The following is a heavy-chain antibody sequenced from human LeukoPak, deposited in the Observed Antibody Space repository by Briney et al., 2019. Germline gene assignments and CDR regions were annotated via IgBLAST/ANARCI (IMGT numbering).Heavy chain of an antibody. J-gene: IGHJ1*01. CDR2: INPNSGGT. D-gene: IGHD3-22*01. CDR1: GYTFTGYY. Sequence: ASVKVSCKASGYTFTGYYMHWVRQAPGQGLEWMGWINPNSGGTNYAQKFQGRVTMTGDTSISTAYMELSRLRSDDTAVYYCARDLYYYDSSGSIQHWGQGTLVTVSS. V-gene: IGHV1-2*02. CDR3: ARDLYYYDSSGSIQH.